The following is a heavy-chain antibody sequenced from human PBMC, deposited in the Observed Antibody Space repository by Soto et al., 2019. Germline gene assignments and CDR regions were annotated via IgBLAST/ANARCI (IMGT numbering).Heavy chain of an antibody. V-gene: IGHV1-8*01. CDR3: GRRPPEKPVEWFDP. D-gene: IGHD2-15*01. CDR2: MNPNSGNT. CDR1: GYTFTSYD. Sequence: QVQLVQSGAEVKKPGASVKVSCKASGYTFTSYDINWVRQATGQGLEWMGWMNPNSGNTGYAQKFKGRVTKTRNTSISTAYMELSSLRAEGTAVYYCGRRPPEKPVEWFDPWAQGNLVTVSS. J-gene: IGHJ5*02.